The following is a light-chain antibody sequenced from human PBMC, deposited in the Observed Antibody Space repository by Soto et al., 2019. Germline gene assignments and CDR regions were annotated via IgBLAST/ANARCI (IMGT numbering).Light chain of an antibody. V-gene: IGLV2-11*01. CDR1: SSDVGGYNY. CDR3: CSYAGSYTLYV. CDR2: DVS. J-gene: IGLJ1*01. Sequence: QSALTQPRSVSGSPGQSVTISCTGTSSDVGGYNYVSWYQQHPGKAPKLMIYDVSKRPSGVPDRFSGSKSGNTASLTISGLQAKDEADYYCCSYAGSYTLYVFGTGTKLTVL.